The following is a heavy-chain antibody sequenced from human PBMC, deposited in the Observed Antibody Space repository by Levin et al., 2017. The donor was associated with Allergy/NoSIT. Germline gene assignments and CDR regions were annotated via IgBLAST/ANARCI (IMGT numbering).Heavy chain of an antibody. D-gene: IGHD6-13*01. J-gene: IGHJ4*02. V-gene: IGHV3-15*01. Sequence: PGGSLRLSCAASGITFSNAWMSWARQAPGKGLEWVGRIKSKADSGTTEYAAPVKGRFTISKDDTKNTLYLQMTSLTTEDTAVYFCTAYSSSGYYFDYWGQGTLVTVSS. CDR1: GITFSNAW. CDR3: TAYSSSGYYFDY. CDR2: IKSKADSGTT.